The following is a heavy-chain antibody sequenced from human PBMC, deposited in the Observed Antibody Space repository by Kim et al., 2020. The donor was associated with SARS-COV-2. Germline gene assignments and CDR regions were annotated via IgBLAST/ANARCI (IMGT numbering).Heavy chain of an antibody. Sequence: SETQSLTCAVSGYSISSGYYWGWIRQPPGKGLEWIGSIHHSGSTYYNPSLKSRVIISIDTSKNQFSLRLNSVTAADTAVYYCTSKYYYDTSGYYYADWWGQGTLVTVSS. CDR2: IHHSGST. V-gene: IGHV4-38-2*01. J-gene: IGHJ1*01. CDR1: GYSISSGYY. CDR3: TSKYYYDTSGYYYADW. D-gene: IGHD3-22*01.